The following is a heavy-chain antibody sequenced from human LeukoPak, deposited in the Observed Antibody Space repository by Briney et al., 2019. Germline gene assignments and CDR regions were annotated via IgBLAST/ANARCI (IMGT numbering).Heavy chain of an antibody. D-gene: IGHD2-2*01. Sequence: GGFLRLSCAASGFTFDDYAMHWVRQAPGKGLEWVSGISWNSGSIGYADSVKGRFTISRDNAKNSLYLQMNSLRAEDTALYYCAKGDCRSTSCPRAFDYWGQGTLVTVSS. V-gene: IGHV3-9*01. CDR3: AKGDCRSTSCPRAFDY. J-gene: IGHJ4*02. CDR2: ISWNSGSI. CDR1: GFTFDDYA.